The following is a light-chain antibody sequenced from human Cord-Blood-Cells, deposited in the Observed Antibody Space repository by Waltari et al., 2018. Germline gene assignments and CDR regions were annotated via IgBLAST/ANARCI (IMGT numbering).Light chain of an antibody. CDR3: QQSYSTLT. CDR2: AAS. V-gene: IGKV1-39*01. J-gene: IGKJ3*01. Sequence: DIQMTQSPSSLSASVGDRVTITCRASQSISSYLNWYQQKPAKAPKLLIYAASSLQSGVPLRFSGSGSGTDFTLTISSLQPEDFATYYCQQSYSTLTFGPGTKVDIK. CDR1: QSISSY.